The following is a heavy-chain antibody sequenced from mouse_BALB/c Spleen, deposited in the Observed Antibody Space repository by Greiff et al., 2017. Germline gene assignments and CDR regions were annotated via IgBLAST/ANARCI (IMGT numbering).Heavy chain of an antibody. J-gene: IGHJ4*01. Sequence: EVKLMESGGGLVQPGGSRKLSCAASGFTFSSFGMHWVRQAPEKGLEWVAYISSGSSTIYYADTVKGRFTISRDNPKNTLFLQMTSLRSEDTAMYYCARGGTGDYYAMDYWGQGTSVTVSS. CDR3: ARGGTGDYYAMDY. V-gene: IGHV5-17*02. D-gene: IGHD3-3*01. CDR2: ISSGSSTI. CDR1: GFTFSSFG.